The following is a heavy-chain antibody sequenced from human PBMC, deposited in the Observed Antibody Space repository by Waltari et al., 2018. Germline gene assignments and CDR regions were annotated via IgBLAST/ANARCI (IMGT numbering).Heavy chain of an antibody. J-gene: IGHJ1*01. CDR1: GFTFSSYA. CDR2: IYSGGSK. V-gene: IGHV3-23*03. CDR3: ATRIVVVNAEYFQH. Sequence: EVQLLESGGGLVQPGGSLRLSCAASGFTFSSYAMSWVRQAPGKGLEWVSVIYSGGSKYYADSVKGRFTISRDNSKNTLYLQMNSLRAEDTAVYYCATRIVVVNAEYFQHWGQGTLVTVSS. D-gene: IGHD2-21*01.